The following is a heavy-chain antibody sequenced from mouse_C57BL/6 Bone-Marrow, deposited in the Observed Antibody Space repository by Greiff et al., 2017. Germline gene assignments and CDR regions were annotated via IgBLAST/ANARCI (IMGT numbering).Heavy chain of an antibody. D-gene: IGHD1-1*01. CDR1: DYTFTSYW. Sequence: VQLQQPGAELVRPGTSVKLSCKASDYTFTSYWMHWVKQRPGQGLEWIGVIDPSDSYTNYNQKFKGKATLTVDTSSSTAYMQLSSLTSEDSAVYYCARHGSSLFDYWGQGTTLTVSS. CDR3: ARHGSSLFDY. CDR2: IDPSDSYT. V-gene: IGHV1-59*01. J-gene: IGHJ2*01.